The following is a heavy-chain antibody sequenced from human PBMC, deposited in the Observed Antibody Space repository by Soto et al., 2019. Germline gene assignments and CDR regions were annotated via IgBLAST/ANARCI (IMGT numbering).Heavy chain of an antibody. Sequence: QVQLVQSGAEVKRPGSSVKVSCKASGGTFNNYAFTWVRQAPGQGLEWMGGIIPFYGTANYAQKFQGRVTITADESTSTAYMELSSLRSEDTAVYYCARNPQTTVTMFCDYWGQGTLVTVSS. V-gene: IGHV1-69*12. CDR2: IIPFYGTA. CDR1: GGTFNNYA. CDR3: ARNPQTTVTMFCDY. D-gene: IGHD4-17*01. J-gene: IGHJ4*02.